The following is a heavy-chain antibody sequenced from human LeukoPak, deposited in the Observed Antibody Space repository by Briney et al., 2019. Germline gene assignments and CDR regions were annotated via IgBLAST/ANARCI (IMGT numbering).Heavy chain of an antibody. D-gene: IGHD3-16*01. CDR1: GGTFSSYA. J-gene: IGHJ6*03. Sequence: ASVKVSRKASGGTFSSYAISWVRQAPGQGLEWMGGIIPIFGTANYAQKFQGRVTITADESTSTAYMELSSLRSDDTAVYYCARAYTGRIYYYYYMDVWGKGTTVTISS. V-gene: IGHV1-69*13. CDR2: IIPIFGTA. CDR3: ARAYTGRIYYYYYMDV.